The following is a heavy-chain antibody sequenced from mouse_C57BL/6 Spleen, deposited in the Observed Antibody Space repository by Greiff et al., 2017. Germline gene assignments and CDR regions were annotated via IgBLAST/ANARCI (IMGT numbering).Heavy chain of an antibody. D-gene: IGHD3-2*02. Sequence: EVQLQQSGPVLVKPGASVKMSCKASGYTFTDYYMNWVKQSHGKSLEWIGVINPYNGGTSYNQKFKGKATLTVDKSSSTAYMELNSLTSEDSAVYYCARTAQVSPYYFDYWGQGTTLTVSS. V-gene: IGHV1-19*01. CDR3: ARTAQVSPYYFDY. CDR2: INPYNGGT. CDR1: GYTFTDYY. J-gene: IGHJ2*01.